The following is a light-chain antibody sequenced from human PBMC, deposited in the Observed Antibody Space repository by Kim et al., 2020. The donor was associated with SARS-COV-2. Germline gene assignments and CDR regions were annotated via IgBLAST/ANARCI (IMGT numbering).Light chain of an antibody. CDR3: QQSYSTHT. V-gene: IGKV1-39*01. CDR2: AAS. Sequence: DIQMTQSPSSLSASVGDRVTITCRASQSSSSYLNWYQQKPGKAPKLLIYAASSLQSGVPSRFSGSGSGTDFTLTISSLQPEAFATYYCQQSYSTHTFGQGTKLEI. CDR1: QSSSSY. J-gene: IGKJ2*01.